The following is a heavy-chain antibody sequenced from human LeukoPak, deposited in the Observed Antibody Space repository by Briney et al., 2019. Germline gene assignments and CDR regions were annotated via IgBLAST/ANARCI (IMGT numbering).Heavy chain of an antibody. Sequence: ETGGSLRLSCAASGFTFSSYAMHWVRQAPGKGLEWVAVISYDGSNKYYADSVKGRFTISRDNSKNTLYLQMNSLRAEDTAVYYCARDPGDCTNGVRYFYFQHWGQGTLVTVSS. D-gene: IGHD2-8*01. CDR2: ISYDGSNK. V-gene: IGHV3-30-3*01. CDR3: ARDPGDCTNGVRYFYFQH. J-gene: IGHJ1*01. CDR1: GFTFSSYA.